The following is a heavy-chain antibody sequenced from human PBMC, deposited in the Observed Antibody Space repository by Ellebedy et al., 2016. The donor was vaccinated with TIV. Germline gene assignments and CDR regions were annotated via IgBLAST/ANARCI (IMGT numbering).Heavy chain of an antibody. D-gene: IGHD3-22*01. V-gene: IGHV4-34*01. CDR3: ARGKGRYYYDSSLGH. Sequence: SETLSLXXAVYGGSFSGYYWTWIRQPPGKGLEWIGEISHSGGTNYNPSLKSRVTISVDTSKNQFSLKLTSVTAADTAVYYCARGKGRYYYDSSLGHWGQGTLVTVSS. CDR2: ISHSGGT. J-gene: IGHJ4*02. CDR1: GGSFSGYY.